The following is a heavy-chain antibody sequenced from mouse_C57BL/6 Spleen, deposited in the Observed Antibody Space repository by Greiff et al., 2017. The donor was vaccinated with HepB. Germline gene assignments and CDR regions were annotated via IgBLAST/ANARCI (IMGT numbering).Heavy chain of an antibody. V-gene: IGHV1-69*01. CDR2: IDPSDSYT. J-gene: IGHJ2*01. Sequence: QVQLQQPGAELVMPGASVKLSCKASGYTFTSYWMHWVKQRPGQGLEWIGEIDPSDSYTNYNQKFKGKSTLTVDKSSSTAYMQLSSLTSEDSAVYYCARNRDYDGYYFDYWGQGTTLTVSS. CDR3: ARNRDYDGYYFDY. CDR1: GYTFTSYW. D-gene: IGHD2-4*01.